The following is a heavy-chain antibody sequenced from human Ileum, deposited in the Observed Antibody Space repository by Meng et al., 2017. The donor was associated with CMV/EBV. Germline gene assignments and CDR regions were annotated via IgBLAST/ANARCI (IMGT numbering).Heavy chain of an antibody. J-gene: IGHJ5*02. Sequence: GESLKISCASSGFTFSNYWMSWVRQAPGKGLEWVANIKEDVSEIYYVDSVRGRFTISRDNAKNSLYLQMNNLRAEDTALYYCVRGSGSFYSWGQGTLVTVSS. CDR2: IKEDVSEI. CDR1: GFTFSNYW. V-gene: IGHV3-7*01. CDR3: VRGSGSFYS. D-gene: IGHD1-26*01.